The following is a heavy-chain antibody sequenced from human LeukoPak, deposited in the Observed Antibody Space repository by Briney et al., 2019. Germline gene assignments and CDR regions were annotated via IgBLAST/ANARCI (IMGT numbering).Heavy chain of an antibody. CDR1: AFSFRSYW. Sequence: GGSLRLSCAATAFSFRSYWMNGVRQAPGKGLEWMDIMNKDGSEKHYRGSVEGRLTISRDNAKNSLNLKMNSLRAEDTAVYYCAGVSGYLITSWGQGALVTVSS. D-gene: IGHD3-9*01. V-gene: IGHV3-7*01. J-gene: IGHJ5*02. CDR2: MNKDGSEK. CDR3: AGVSGYLITS.